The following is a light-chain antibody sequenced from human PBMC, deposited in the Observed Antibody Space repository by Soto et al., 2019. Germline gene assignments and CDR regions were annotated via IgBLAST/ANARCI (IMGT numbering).Light chain of an antibody. J-gene: IGLJ2*01. Sequence: QSVLTQPPSVSGAPGQWVIISCTGSSSNIGAGYDVHWYQQLPGTAPKLLIFDNNNRPSGVPDRFSGSKSGTSASLAITGLRAEDEADYYCQSYDSSLSGVVFGGGTKLTVL. CDR3: QSYDSSLSGVV. CDR2: DNN. CDR1: SSNIGAGYD. V-gene: IGLV1-40*01.